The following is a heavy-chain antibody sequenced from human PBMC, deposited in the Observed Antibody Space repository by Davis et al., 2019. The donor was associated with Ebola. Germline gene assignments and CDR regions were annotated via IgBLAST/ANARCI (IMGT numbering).Heavy chain of an antibody. CDR2: LGLSADT. J-gene: IGHJ4*02. CDR3: ARVAAGY. D-gene: IGHD2-15*01. CDR1: GFVFSSYV. V-gene: IGHV3-23*01. Sequence: GESLKISCAASGFVFSSYVMSWVRRAPGKGLEWVSTLGLSADTYYADSVKGRFTFSRDNSKNTLYLQMNSLRAEDTAVYYCARVAAGYWGQGTLVTVSS.